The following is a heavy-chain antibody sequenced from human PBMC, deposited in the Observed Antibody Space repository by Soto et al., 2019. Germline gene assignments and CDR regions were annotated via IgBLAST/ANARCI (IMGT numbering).Heavy chain of an antibody. CDR3: AKDPARLNYYYYGMDV. Sequence: PGGSLRLSCAASGFTFDDYAMHWVRQAPGKGLEWVSGISWNSGSIGYADSVKGRFTISRDNAKNSLYLQMNSLRAEDTALYYCAKDPARLNYYYYGMDVWGQGTTVTV. D-gene: IGHD2-15*01. CDR1: GFTFDDYA. J-gene: IGHJ6*02. CDR2: ISWNSGSI. V-gene: IGHV3-9*01.